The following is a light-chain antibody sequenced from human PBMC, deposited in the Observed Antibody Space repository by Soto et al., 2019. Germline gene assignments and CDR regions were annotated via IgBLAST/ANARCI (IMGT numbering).Light chain of an antibody. CDR2: EVS. Sequence: DVLWTQSNSTLSASVGDRVTISCLASQSINKWLAWYQHKPGKAPNLLIYEVSTLHSGVPSRFSGSGSGTEFTLTISSLRPDDFATYYCQHYSGDRATFGQGSNVAIK. CDR3: QHYSGDRAT. J-gene: IGKJ1*01. V-gene: IGKV1-5*03. CDR1: QSINKW.